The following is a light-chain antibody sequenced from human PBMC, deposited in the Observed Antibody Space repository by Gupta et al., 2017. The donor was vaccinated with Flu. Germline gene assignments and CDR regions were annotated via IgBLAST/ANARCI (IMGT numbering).Light chain of an antibody. J-gene: IGLJ2*01. CDR1: NIETKS. CDR2: DDS. V-gene: IGLV3-21*02. CDR3: QLWDTSSDHAI. Sequence: SYVLTQPPSVSVAPGQTARILCGGNNIETKSVHWYQQKPGQAPLLVVFDDSDRPSGIPERFSGSNSGNTATLTISGVEAGDEAHYYCQLWDTSSDHAIFGGGTELAVL.